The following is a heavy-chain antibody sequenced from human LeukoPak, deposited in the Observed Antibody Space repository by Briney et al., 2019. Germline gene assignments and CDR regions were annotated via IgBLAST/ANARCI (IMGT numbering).Heavy chain of an antibody. D-gene: IGHD3-10*01. CDR3: AKKNSYGSGAGDPLDV. J-gene: IGHJ3*01. CDR2: ISHDGSLK. V-gene: IGHV3-30*18. Sequence: GGSLRLSCAASGFSFSNFGMRWVRQAPGKGLEWVAIISHDGSLKYFLDSVKGRFTISRDNSKNTLYLQMDSLRADGTAVYYCAKKNSYGSGAGDPLDVWGHGTLVTVSS. CDR1: GFSFSNFG.